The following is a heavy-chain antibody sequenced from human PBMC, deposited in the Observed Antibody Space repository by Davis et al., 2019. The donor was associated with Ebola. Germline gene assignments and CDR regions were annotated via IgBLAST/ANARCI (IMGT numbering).Heavy chain of an antibody. CDR3: AKGFVRGTIDY. V-gene: IGHV3-23*01. D-gene: IGHD3-10*01. J-gene: IGHJ4*01. Sequence: GGSLRLSCATSGFTFSSNAMSWVRQAPGKGLEWVPSISGSGGSTYYGDSVKGRFTFSRDNSKNTLYLQMNSLRAEDTAVYYCAKGFVRGTIDYWGQGTLVTVSS. CDR2: ISGSGGST. CDR1: GFTFSSNA.